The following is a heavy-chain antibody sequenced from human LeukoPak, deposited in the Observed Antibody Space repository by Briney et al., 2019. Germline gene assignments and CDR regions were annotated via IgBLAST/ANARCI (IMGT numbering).Heavy chain of an antibody. V-gene: IGHV4-39*01. CDR1: GGSISSSSYY. J-gene: IGHJ4*02. D-gene: IGHD7-27*01. CDR2: IYYSGST. CDR3: ARLNPLGALPLLPDY. Sequence: SETLSLTCTVSGGSISSSSYYWGWIRQPPGKGLEWIGSIYYSGSTYYNPSLKSRVTISVDTSKNQFSLKLSSVTAADTAVYYCARLNPLGALPLLPDYWGQGTLVTVSS.